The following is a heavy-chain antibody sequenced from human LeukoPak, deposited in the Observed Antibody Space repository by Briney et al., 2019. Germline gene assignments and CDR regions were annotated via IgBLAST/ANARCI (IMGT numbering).Heavy chain of an antibody. CDR2: LYTTGGT. V-gene: IGHV4-4*09. Sequence: PSGTLSLTCTDSGGSISETYWRWIRQTPGKGLGWIGYLYTTGGTNYNPSFKSRFIISVDPAKTDFPLKLSSVTAAVTALYFCARRDPSYYYYYMDVWGKGTTVTVSS. J-gene: IGHJ6*03. CDR3: ARRDPSYYYYYMDV. CDR1: GGSISETY.